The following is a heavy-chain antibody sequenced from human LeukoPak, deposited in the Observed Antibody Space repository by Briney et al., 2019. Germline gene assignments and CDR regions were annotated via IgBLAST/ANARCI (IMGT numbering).Heavy chain of an antibody. CDR2: INPSGGST. D-gene: IGHD2-2*01. V-gene: IGHV1-46*02. Sequence: ASVKVSCKASGYTFNSSYMHWVRQAPGQGLEWMGIINPSGGSTSYAQKFQGRVTMTRDTSTSTVYMELSSLRSEDTAVYYCARGRCVGSTSCYYFDYWGQGTLVTVSS. CDR3: ARGRCVGSTSCYYFDY. J-gene: IGHJ4*02. CDR1: GYTFNSSY.